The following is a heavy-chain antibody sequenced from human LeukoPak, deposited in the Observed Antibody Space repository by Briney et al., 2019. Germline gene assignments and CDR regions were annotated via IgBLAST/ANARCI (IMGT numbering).Heavy chain of an antibody. J-gene: IGHJ5*02. CDR3: ARNYYDFWSGYYTWFDP. CDR2: INHSGST. Sequence: SETLSLTCAVYGGSFSGNYWSWIRQPPGKGLEWIGEINHSGSTNYNPSLKSRVTISIDTSKNQFSLKLSSVTAADTAVYYCARNYYDFWSGYYTWFDPWGQGTLVTVSS. D-gene: IGHD3-3*01. V-gene: IGHV4-34*01. CDR1: GGSFSGNY.